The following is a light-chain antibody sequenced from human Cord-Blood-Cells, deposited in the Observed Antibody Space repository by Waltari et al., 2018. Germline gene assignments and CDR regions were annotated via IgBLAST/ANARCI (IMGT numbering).Light chain of an antibody. Sequence: EIVLTQSPGTLSLSPGERATLSCRASQSVSSSYLAWYQQKPGQDPRLLIYGASSRATGSPDRFSRSGSGTDFTLTISRLGPEDFAVYYCQQYGSSLTWTFGQGTKVEIK. CDR2: GAS. CDR3: QQYGSSLTWT. V-gene: IGKV3-20*01. CDR1: QSVSSSY. J-gene: IGKJ1*01.